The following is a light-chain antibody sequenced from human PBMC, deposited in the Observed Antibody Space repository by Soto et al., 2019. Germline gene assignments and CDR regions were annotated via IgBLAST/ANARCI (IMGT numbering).Light chain of an antibody. V-gene: IGLV2-18*02. J-gene: IGLJ2*01. CDR2: EVS. CDR1: SSDVGSYNR. CDR3: SSYTTSSTLV. Sequence: QSALTQPPSVSGSPGQSVTISCTGTSSDVGSYNRVSWYQQPPGTAPKLMIYEVSNRHSGVPDRFSGSKSGNTASLTISGLQAEDEGDYYCSSYTTSSTLVFGGGTQLTVL.